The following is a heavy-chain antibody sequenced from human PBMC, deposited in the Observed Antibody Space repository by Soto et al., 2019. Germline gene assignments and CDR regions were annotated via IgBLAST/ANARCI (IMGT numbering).Heavy chain of an antibody. CDR3: ARGGGDYNYLDY. V-gene: IGHV3-74*01. CDR2: IKSDGSST. Sequence: EVQLVESGGGLVQPGGSLRLSCAASGFLFNTYWMFWVRQAPRKGLLWVSRIKSDGSSTNYADSVKGRFTISRDNAKNTLYLQMTSLRAEDTAVYYCARGGGDYNYLDYCGKGILVTVSS. J-gene: IGHJ4*02. D-gene: IGHD3-9*01. CDR1: GFLFNTYW.